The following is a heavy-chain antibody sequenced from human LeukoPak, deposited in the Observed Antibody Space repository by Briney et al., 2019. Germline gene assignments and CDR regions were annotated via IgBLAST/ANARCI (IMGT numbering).Heavy chain of an antibody. CDR1: GGSISSSSYY. D-gene: IGHD2-15*01. CDR2: IYYSGST. Sequence: PSETLSLTCTVSGGSISSSSYYWGWIRQPPGKGLEWIGSIYYSGSTYYNPSLKRRVTISVDTSKNQFSLKLSSVTAADTAVYYCARPGHCSGGSCYFHYWGQGTLVTVSS. J-gene: IGHJ4*02. V-gene: IGHV4-39*01. CDR3: ARPGHCSGGSCYFHY.